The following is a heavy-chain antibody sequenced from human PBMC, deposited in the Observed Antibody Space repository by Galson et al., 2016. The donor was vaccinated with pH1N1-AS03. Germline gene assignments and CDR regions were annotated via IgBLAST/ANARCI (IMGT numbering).Heavy chain of an antibody. CDR2: INPSSGGT. J-gene: IGHJ4*02. Sequence: SVKVSCKASGGTFSSYAFTWVRQAPGQELEWMGWINPSSGGTKYTQKFQGRVTMTRDTSISTAYMELSRLTSDDTAVYFCARGGGSSLDYWGQGTLVPVSS. CDR1: GGTFSSYA. CDR3: ARGGGSSLDY. D-gene: IGHD1-26*01. V-gene: IGHV1-2*02.